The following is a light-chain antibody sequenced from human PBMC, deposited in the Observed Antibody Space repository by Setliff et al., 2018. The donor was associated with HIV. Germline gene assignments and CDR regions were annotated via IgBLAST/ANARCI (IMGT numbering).Light chain of an antibody. V-gene: IGLV2-14*01. J-gene: IGLJ1*01. CDR1: SSDVGGYNY. CDR3: SSYAVTNTLP. Sequence: QSVLTQPASVSGSAGQSITISCTGTSSDVGGYNYVSWYQQHPGKAPKLIIYEVSNRPSGVSNRFSGSKSGNTASLTISGLQAEDEADYYCSSYAVTNTLPFGTGTKVTV. CDR2: EVS.